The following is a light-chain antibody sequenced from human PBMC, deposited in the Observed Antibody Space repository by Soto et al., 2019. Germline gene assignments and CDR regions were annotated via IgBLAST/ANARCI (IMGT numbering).Light chain of an antibody. V-gene: IGKV1-17*03. CDR3: LQHNSYPWT. CDR2: TAS. Sequence: DIQMTQSPSARSASVGDRVTIICRARQGIGNSLAWFQQKPGKVAKRLIYTASSLQSGVPSRFSGSGSGTEFTLTISSLQPEDFATYDGLQHNSYPWTFGPGTKVEIK. CDR1: QGIGNS. J-gene: IGKJ1*01.